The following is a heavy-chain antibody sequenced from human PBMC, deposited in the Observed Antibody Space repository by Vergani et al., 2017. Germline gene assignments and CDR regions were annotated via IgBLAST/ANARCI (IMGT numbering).Heavy chain of an antibody. CDR1: GFTFSSYS. D-gene: IGHD1-7*01. V-gene: IGHV3-21*01. CDR3: ARANWNYGGYYFDY. Sequence: EVQLVESGGGLVKPGGSLRLSCAASGFTFSSYSMNWVRQAPGKGLEWVSSISSSSSYIYYADSVKGRFTISRDNSKNTLYLQMNSLRAEDTAVYYCARANWNYGGYYFDYWGQGTLVTVSS. CDR2: ISSSSSYI. J-gene: IGHJ4*02.